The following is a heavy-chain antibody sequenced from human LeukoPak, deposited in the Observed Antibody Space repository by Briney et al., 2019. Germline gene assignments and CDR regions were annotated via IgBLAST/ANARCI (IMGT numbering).Heavy chain of an antibody. CDR2: ISYDGSNK. Sequence: GGSLRLSCAASGFTFSSYAMHWVRQAPGKGLEWVAVISYDGSNKYYADSVKGRFTISRDNSKNTLYLQMNSLRAEDTAMYYCARGSATTMETRSYFEYWGQGSLVTVSS. V-gene: IGHV3-30-3*01. J-gene: IGHJ4*02. CDR3: ARGSATTMETRSYFEY. CDR1: GFTFSSYA. D-gene: IGHD4-23*01.